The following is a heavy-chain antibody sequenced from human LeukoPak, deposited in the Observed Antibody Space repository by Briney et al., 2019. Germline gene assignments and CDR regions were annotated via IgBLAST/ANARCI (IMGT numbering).Heavy chain of an antibody. CDR1: GYTFTSYG. J-gene: IGHJ4*02. Sequence: ASVKVSCKASGYTFTSYGISWVRQAPGQGLEWMGWISAYNGNTNYAQKLQGRVTMSTDTSTSTAYMELTSLRSDDTAVYYCARDESSSSWLYYWGQGTLVTVSS. D-gene: IGHD6-13*01. CDR3: ARDESSSSWLYY. CDR2: ISAYNGNT. V-gene: IGHV1-18*01.